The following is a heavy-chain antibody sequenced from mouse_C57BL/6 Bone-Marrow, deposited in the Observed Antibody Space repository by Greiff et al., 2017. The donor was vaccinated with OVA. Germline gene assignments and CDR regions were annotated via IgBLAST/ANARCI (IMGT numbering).Heavy chain of an antibody. Sequence: QVQLQQSGAELARPGASVKLSCKASGYTFTSYGISWVKQRTGQGLEWIGEIYPRSGNTYYNEKFKGKATLTADKSSSTAYMELRSLTSEDSAVDFCARLLYGSSLDYWGQGTTLTVSS. V-gene: IGHV1-81*01. D-gene: IGHD1-1*01. J-gene: IGHJ2*01. CDR1: GYTFTSYG. CDR3: ARLLYGSSLDY. CDR2: IYPRSGNT.